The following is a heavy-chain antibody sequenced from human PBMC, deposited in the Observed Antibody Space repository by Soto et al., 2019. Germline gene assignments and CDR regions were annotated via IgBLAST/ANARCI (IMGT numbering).Heavy chain of an antibody. CDR1: GYTFTSYA. Sequence: QVQLVQSGAEVKKPGASVKVSCKASGYTFTSYAMHWVRQAPGQSLEWMGWINAGNGNTKYSQKFQGRVTITRDTSASTAYMELSSLRSEDTAVYYCARELSGWYGGNWFDPWGQGTLVTVSS. CDR2: INAGNGNT. CDR3: ARELSGWYGGNWFDP. J-gene: IGHJ5*02. D-gene: IGHD6-13*01. V-gene: IGHV1-3*01.